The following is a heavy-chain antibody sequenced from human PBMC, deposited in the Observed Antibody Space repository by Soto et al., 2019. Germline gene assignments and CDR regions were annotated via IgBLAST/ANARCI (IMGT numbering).Heavy chain of an antibody. Sequence: GGSLRLSCAASGFTVSSNYMSWVRQAPGKGLEWVSVIYSGGSTYYADSVKGRFTISRDNSKNTLYLQMNSLRAEDTAVYYCARDRSSKPYYFDYWGQGTLVTVSS. CDR3: ARDRSSKPYYFDY. V-gene: IGHV3-53*01. CDR2: IYSGGST. J-gene: IGHJ4*02. CDR1: GFTVSSNY. D-gene: IGHD2-15*01.